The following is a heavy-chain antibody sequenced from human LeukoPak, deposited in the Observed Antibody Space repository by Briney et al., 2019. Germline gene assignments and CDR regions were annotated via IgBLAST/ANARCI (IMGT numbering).Heavy chain of an antibody. CDR3: AKPYDSSGYYQHTFDY. J-gene: IGHJ4*02. D-gene: IGHD3-22*01. Sequence: MXXXRQAPGKGLEWVSAISGSGGSTYYADSVKGRFTISRDNSKNTLYLQMNSLRAEDTAVYYCAKPYDSSGYYQHTFDYWGQGTLVTVSS. CDR2: ISGSGGST. V-gene: IGHV3-23*01.